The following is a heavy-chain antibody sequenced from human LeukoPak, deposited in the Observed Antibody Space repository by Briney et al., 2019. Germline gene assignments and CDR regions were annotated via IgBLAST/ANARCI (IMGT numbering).Heavy chain of an antibody. CDR1: GYTFTTKW. J-gene: IGHJ4*02. CDR3: ARDGAYSAYDFPY. V-gene: IGHV5-51*01. D-gene: IGHD5-12*01. CDR2: IYPGDSDT. Sequence: GESLKISCKGSGYTFTTKWIALVRQMSGKGLEWMGIIYPGDSDTRYSPSFQGQVTVSVDKSINTAYLQWSSLRASDTAIYYCARDGAYSAYDFPYWGQGTLVTVS.